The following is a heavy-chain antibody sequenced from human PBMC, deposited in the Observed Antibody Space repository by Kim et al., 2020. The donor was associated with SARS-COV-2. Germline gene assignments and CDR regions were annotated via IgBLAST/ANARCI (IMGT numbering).Heavy chain of an antibody. Sequence: SETLSLTCTVSGGSISSYYWSWIRQPPGKGLEWIGYIYYSGSTNYNPSLKSRVTISVDTSKNQFSLKLNSVTAADTAVFYCARGAPDLLGYCSSTTCTDAFDIWGQGTMVTVSS. CDR2: IYYSGST. J-gene: IGHJ3*02. D-gene: IGHD2-2*01. CDR1: GGSISSYY. CDR3: ARGAPDLLGYCSSTTCTDAFDI. V-gene: IGHV4-59*01.